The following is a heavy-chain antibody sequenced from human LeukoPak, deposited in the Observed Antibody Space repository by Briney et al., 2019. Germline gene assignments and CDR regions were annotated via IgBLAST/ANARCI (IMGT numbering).Heavy chain of an antibody. D-gene: IGHD6-13*01. CDR2: IYTSGSN. CDR3: ARESGGDSSSWYYYYYMDV. J-gene: IGHJ6*03. CDR1: GRSISSYY. Sequence: SDTLSLTCTVSGRSISSYYWSWIRQPAGKGLEWIGCIYTSGSNNYNPSLKSRATMSVYTSKNQFSLKLSSVTAADTAVYYCARESGGDSSSWYYYYYMDVWGKGTTVTVSS. V-gene: IGHV4-4*07.